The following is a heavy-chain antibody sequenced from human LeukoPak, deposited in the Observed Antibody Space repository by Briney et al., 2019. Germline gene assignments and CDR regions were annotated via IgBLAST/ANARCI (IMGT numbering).Heavy chain of an antibody. CDR1: GFTFSSYW. V-gene: IGHV3-7*03. CDR3: AQVRPPSGSGWYGGDDY. CDR2: IKQDGSEK. J-gene: IGHJ4*02. D-gene: IGHD6-19*01. Sequence: GGSLRLSCAASGFTFSSYWMSWVRQAPGKGLEWVANIKQDGSEKYYVDSVKGRFTISRDNSKNTLYLQMNGLRVEDTAVYYCAQVRPPSGSGWYGGDDYWGQGTLVTVSS.